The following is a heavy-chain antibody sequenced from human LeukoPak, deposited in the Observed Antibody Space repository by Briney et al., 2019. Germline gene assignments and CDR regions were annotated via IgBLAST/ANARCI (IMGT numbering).Heavy chain of an antibody. CDR3: ARDGVFCSGGSCYPATDY. CDR1: GYTFTSYY. V-gene: IGHV1-46*01. D-gene: IGHD2-15*01. Sequence: ASVEVSGKASGYTFTSYYMHWVRQAPGQGLEWMGIINPSGGSTSYAQKFQGRVTMTRDTSTSTVYMELSSLRSEDTAVYYCARDGVFCSGGSCYPATDYWGQGTLVTVSS. J-gene: IGHJ4*02. CDR2: INPSGGST.